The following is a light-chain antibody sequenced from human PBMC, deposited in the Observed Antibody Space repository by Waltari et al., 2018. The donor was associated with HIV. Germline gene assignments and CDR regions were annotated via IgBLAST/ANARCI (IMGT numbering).Light chain of an antibody. CDR2: EVL. V-gene: IGLV2-23*02. CDR1: SSNLGRYNP. Sequence: QSALTQPASVSGSPGQSTTIPCTGTSSNLGRYNPFSWYQQHPGRAPKLLIYEVLKRPSGVSNRFSGSKSGSTASLTISGLQAEDEADYYCSSYAGRNIWLFGGGTKLTV. J-gene: IGLJ3*02. CDR3: SSYAGRNIWL.